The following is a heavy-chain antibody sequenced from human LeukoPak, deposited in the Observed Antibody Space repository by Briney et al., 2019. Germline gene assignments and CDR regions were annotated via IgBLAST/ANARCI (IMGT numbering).Heavy chain of an antibody. J-gene: IGHJ3*02. Sequence: PSETLSLTCTVSGGSITNTNYYWAWLRQPPGEGLEWIGSVYHSGITYYTPSLKSRVSISVDTSKNQFSLKLSSVTAADTAVYYCARVPPLRVPARVDAFDIWGQGTMVTVSS. D-gene: IGHD2-2*01. CDR1: GGSITNTNYY. CDR3: ARVPPLRVPARVDAFDI. V-gene: IGHV4-39*07. CDR2: VYHSGIT.